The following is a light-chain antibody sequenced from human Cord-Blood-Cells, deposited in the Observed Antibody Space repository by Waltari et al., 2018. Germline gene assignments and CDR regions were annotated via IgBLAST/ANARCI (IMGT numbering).Light chain of an antibody. J-gene: IGKJ3*01. Sequence: AILLTQSPSSLPASGGDRVTITCRASEGIRSDLAWYQQKPGKAPKLLIYDASSLESGVPSRFSGSGSGTDFTLTISSLQPEDFAAYYCQQFNNYPFTFGPGTKVDIK. V-gene: IGKV1D-13*01. CDR3: QQFNNYPFT. CDR2: DAS. CDR1: EGIRSD.